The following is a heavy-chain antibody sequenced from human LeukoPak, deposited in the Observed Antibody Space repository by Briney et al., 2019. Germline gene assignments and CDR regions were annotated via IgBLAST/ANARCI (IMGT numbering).Heavy chain of an antibody. CDR1: GFTFSDYY. D-gene: IGHD6-6*01. V-gene: IGHV3-11*04. Sequence: PGGSLRLSCAASGFTFSDYYMSWIRQAPGKGLEWVSYISSSGSTIYYADSVKGRFTISRDNAKNSLYLQMNSLRAEDTAVYYCARGVKIAARPRYFDYWGQGTLLPVSS. CDR2: ISSSGSTI. J-gene: IGHJ4*02. CDR3: ARGVKIAARPRYFDY.